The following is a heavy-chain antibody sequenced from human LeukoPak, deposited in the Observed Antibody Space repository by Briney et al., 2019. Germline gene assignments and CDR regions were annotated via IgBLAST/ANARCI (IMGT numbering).Heavy chain of an antibody. D-gene: IGHD6-19*01. Sequence: SETLSLTRAVYGGSFSGYYWSWIRQPPGKGLEWIGEINHSGSTNYNPSLKSRVTISVDTSKNQFSLKLSSVTAADTAVYYCARSKDRSAKNLDYWGQGTLVTVSS. CDR1: GGSFSGYY. CDR2: INHSGST. J-gene: IGHJ4*02. V-gene: IGHV4-34*01. CDR3: ARSKDRSAKNLDY.